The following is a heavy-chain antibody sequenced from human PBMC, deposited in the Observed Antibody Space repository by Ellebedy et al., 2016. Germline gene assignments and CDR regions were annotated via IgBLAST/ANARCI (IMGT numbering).Heavy chain of an antibody. CDR3: AAGTYSPLYGYYFDF. D-gene: IGHD2-15*01. J-gene: IGHJ4*02. V-gene: IGHV1-58*01. CDR2: IVVGSGDT. CDR1: GFTFSRSA. Sequence: SVKVSCXASGFTFSRSAVQWVRQARGQRLEWIGRIVVGSGDTNYEQRFQGRVTITRDMSTSTAYMELSSLRSDDTALYYCAAGTYSPLYGYYFDFWGQGSLVTVSS.